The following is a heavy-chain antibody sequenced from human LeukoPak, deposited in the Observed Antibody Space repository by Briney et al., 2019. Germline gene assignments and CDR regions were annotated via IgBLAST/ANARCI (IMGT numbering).Heavy chain of an antibody. CDR2: FDPEDGET. D-gene: IGHD5-12*01. Sequence: ASVKVSCKVSGYTLTELSMHWVRQAPGKGLEWMGGFDPEDGETIYAQKFQGRVTMTEDTSTDTAYMELSSLRSEDTAVYYCATVGGYGMHGHYYYYMDVWGKGTTVTVSS. J-gene: IGHJ6*03. CDR1: GYTLTELS. CDR3: ATVGGYGMHGHYYYYMDV. V-gene: IGHV1-24*01.